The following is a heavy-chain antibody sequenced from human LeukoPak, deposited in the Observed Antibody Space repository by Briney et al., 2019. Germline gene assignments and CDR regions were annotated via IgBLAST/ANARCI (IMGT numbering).Heavy chain of an antibody. CDR1: GFTFSSYG. Sequence: GGSLRLSCAASGFTFSSYGMHWVRQAPGKGLEWVADIWYDGSNKYYADSVKGRFTISRDNSKNTLYLQMNRLRAEDTAVYYCARERSSSSGFGFDPWGQGTLVTVSS. V-gene: IGHV3-33*01. CDR2: IWYDGSNK. D-gene: IGHD6-6*01. J-gene: IGHJ5*02. CDR3: ARERSSSSGFGFDP.